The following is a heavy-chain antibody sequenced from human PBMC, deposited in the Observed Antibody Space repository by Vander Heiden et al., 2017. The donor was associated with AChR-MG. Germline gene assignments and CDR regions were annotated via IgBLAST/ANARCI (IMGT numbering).Heavy chain of an antibody. J-gene: IGHJ4*02. V-gene: IGHV4-34*01. CDR2: INHSGST. CDR1: GGSFSGYY. D-gene: IGHD5-12*01. Sequence: QVQLQQWGAGLLKPSETLSLTCAVYGGSFSGYYWSWIRQPPGKGLEWNGEINHSGSTNYNPSLKSRVTISVDTSKNQFSLKLSSVTAADTAVYYCARGPKWLQLLPYFDYWGQGTLVTVSS. CDR3: ARGPKWLQLLPYFDY.